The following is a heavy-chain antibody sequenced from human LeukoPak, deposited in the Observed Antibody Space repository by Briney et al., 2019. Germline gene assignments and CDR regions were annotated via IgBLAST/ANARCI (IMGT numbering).Heavy chain of an antibody. V-gene: IGHV6-1*01. J-gene: IGHJ3*02. D-gene: IGHD3-3*01. CDR3: ARGYTYYDFWSGYRPDAFDI. Sequence: SQTLSLTCAISGDSVSSNSAAWNWIRQSPSRGLEWLGRTYYRSKGYNDYAVSVKSRITINPDTSKNQFSLQLNSVTPEDTALYYCARGYTYYDFWSGYRPDAFDIWGQGTMVTVSS. CDR2: TYYRSKGYN. CDR1: GDSVSSNSAA.